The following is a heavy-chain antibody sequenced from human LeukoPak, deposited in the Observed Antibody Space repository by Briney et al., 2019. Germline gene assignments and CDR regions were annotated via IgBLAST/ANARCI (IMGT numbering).Heavy chain of an antibody. Sequence: SVKVSCKASGGTFSSYAISWVRQAPGQGLEWMGRIIPILGIANYAQKFQGRVTITADKSTSTAYMELSSLRSEDTAVYYCARGTWAGSSGYWTLDWGQGTLVTVSS. J-gene: IGHJ4*02. CDR1: GGTFSSYA. CDR2: IIPILGIA. V-gene: IGHV1-69*04. CDR3: ARGTWAGSSGYWTLD. D-gene: IGHD3-22*01.